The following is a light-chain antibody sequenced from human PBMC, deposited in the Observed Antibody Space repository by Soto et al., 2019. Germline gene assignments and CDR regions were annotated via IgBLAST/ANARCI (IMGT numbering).Light chain of an antibody. CDR2: AAS. Sequence: DIQMTQTPSSLSASVGDRVTITCRASQSITSYLNWYQQKPGKAPKLLIYAASDLETGVPSRFSGSGSGTGFTFTISSLQPEDFATYYCQQYESLPLTFGQGRLLEIK. CDR3: QQYESLPLT. V-gene: IGKV1-33*01. CDR1: QSITSY. J-gene: IGKJ5*01.